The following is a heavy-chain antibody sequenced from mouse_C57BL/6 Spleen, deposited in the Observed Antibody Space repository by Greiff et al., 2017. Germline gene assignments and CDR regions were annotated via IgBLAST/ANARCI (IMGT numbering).Heavy chain of an antibody. D-gene: IGHD1-1*01. V-gene: IGHV1-55*01. CDR2: IYPGSGST. CDR3: ARGYYNGSSYQAWFAY. Sequence: QVQLQQPGAELVKPGASVKMSCKASGYTFTSYWITWVKQRPGQGLEWIGDIYPGSGSTNYNEKFKSKATLTVDTSSSTAYMQLSSLTSEDSAVYYCARGYYNGSSYQAWFAYWGQGTLVTVSA. CDR1: GYTFTSYW. J-gene: IGHJ3*01.